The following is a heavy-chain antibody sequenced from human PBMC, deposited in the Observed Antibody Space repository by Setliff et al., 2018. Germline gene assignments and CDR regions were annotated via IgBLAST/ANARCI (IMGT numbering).Heavy chain of an antibody. J-gene: IGHJ6*03. V-gene: IGHV1-69*05. D-gene: IGHD5-18*01. CDR1: GGTFSSYG. CDR2: TIPIFGST. Sequence: SVKVSCKASGGTFSSYGISWVRQAPGQGLEWMGGTIPIFGSTNYAQKFQDRVTIITDESTSTAYMELSSLRTEDTAVYYCAREGVDTRSSTDYRYYMGVWGKGTTVTVSS. CDR3: AREGVDTRSSTDYRYYMGV.